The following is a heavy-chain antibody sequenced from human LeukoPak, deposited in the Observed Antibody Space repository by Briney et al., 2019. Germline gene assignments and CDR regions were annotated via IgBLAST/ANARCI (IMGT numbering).Heavy chain of an antibody. D-gene: IGHD1-26*01. CDR3: ARQSGWELGDWLSDDNWFDP. V-gene: IGHV4-59*08. CDR2: IYYSGST. CDR1: GGSLSRYY. J-gene: IGHJ5*02. Sequence: AETLSLTCTVSGGSLSRYYWSWLRQPPGKGMEWIGYIYYSGSTNYNPSLKSRVTISVDTSKNQFSLKLSSVTAADTAVYYCARQSGWELGDWLSDDNWFDPWGQGTLVIVSS.